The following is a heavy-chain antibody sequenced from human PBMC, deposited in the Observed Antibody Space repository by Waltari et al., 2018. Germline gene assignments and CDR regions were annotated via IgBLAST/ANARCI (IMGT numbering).Heavy chain of an antibody. V-gene: IGHV4-38-2*01. CDR1: GYSLRSGSY. J-gene: IGHJ4*02. CDR3: ARRTKKYSSGWDY. CDR2: IYHSGST. Sequence: QVQLQESGPGLVKPSETLSLTCAVPGYSLRSGSYWGWYRPPPGKVLECIGSIYHSGSTYYNPSLKSRVTISVDTSKNQFSLKLSSVTAADTAVYYCARRTKKYSSGWDYWGQGTLVTVSS. D-gene: IGHD6-19*01.